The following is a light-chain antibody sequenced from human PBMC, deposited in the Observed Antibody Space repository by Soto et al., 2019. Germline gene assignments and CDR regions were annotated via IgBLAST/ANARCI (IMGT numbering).Light chain of an antibody. CDR1: QSVSSSF. V-gene: IGKV3-20*01. CDR3: QQYESSVT. CDR2: GAS. J-gene: IGKJ1*01. Sequence: EIVLTQSPGSLSLSPGERATLSCRASQSVSSSFFAWYQQKPGQAPRLLIYGASSRATGTPDRFSGSGSGTDFTLTISRLEPEDFAVYYCQQYESSVTFGQGTKVEFK.